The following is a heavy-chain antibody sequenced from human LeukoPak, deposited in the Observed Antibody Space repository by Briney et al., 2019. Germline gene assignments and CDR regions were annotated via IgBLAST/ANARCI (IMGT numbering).Heavy chain of an antibody. CDR3: AGEGDYDSRNPDY. D-gene: IGHD3-22*01. CDR1: GFTFSSYW. Sequence: PGGSLRLSCAASGFTFSSYWMSWVRQAPGKGLEWVANIKQDGSEKYYVDSVKGRFTISRDNAKNSLYLQMNSLRAEDTAVYYCAGEGDYDSRNPDYWGQGTLVTVSS. CDR2: IKQDGSEK. V-gene: IGHV3-7*01. J-gene: IGHJ4*02.